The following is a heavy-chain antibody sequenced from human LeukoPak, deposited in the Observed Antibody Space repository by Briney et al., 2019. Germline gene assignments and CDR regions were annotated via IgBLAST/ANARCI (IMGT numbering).Heavy chain of an antibody. CDR2: ISYDGSNK. J-gene: IGHJ4*02. V-gene: IGHV3-30-3*01. CDR1: GFTFSSYA. Sequence: GGSLRLSCAASGFTFSSYAMHWVRQAPGKGLEWVAVISYDGSNKYYADSVKGRFTISRDNSKNTLYLQMNSLRAEDTAVYYCAKLSGSYREDYWGQGTLVTVSS. CDR3: AKLSGSYREDY. D-gene: IGHD1-26*01.